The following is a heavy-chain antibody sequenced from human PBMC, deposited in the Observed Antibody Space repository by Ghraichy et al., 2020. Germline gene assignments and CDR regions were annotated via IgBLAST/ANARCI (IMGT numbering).Heavy chain of an antibody. CDR3: AKDQGKHDAFDI. J-gene: IGHJ3*02. V-gene: IGHV3-30*18. CDR1: GFTFSSYG. D-gene: IGHD4-23*01. Sequence: GGSLRLSCAASGFTFSSYGMHSVRQAPGKGLEWVAVISYDGSNKYYADSVKGRFTIPRDNSKNTLYLQMNSLRAEDTAVYYCAKDQGKHDAFDIWGQGTMVTVSS. CDR2: ISYDGSNK.